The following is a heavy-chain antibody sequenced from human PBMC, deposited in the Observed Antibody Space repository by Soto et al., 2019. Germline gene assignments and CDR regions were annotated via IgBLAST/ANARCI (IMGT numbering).Heavy chain of an antibody. D-gene: IGHD2-2*01. CDR3: ARGVLVPAALYYYYYGMDV. Sequence: ASVTVSCKASGYTFTSYAMHWVRQAPGQRLEWMGWINAGNGNTKYSQKFQGRVTITRDTSASTAYMELSSLRSEDTAVYYCARGVLVPAALYYYYYGMDVWGQGTTVTV. J-gene: IGHJ6*02. V-gene: IGHV1-3*01. CDR2: INAGNGNT. CDR1: GYTFTSYA.